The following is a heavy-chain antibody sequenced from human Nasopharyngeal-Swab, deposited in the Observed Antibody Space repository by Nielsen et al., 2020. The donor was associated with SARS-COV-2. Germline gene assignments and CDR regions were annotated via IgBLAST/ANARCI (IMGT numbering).Heavy chain of an antibody. J-gene: IGHJ6*02. CDR3: AKDLGPYCSRTSCYGHSPYYVMDV. V-gene: IGHV3-30*18. Sequence: WIRQPPGKGLEWVAVISYDGSDKYYADSVRGRFTISRDNSKNTLYLQMNSLRAEDTAVYYCAKDLGPYCSRTSCYGHSPYYVMDVWGQGTTVTVSS. D-gene: IGHD2-2*01. CDR2: ISYDGSDK.